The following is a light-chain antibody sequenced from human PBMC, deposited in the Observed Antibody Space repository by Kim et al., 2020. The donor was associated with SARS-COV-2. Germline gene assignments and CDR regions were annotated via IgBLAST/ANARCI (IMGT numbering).Light chain of an antibody. J-gene: IGLJ2*01. CDR3: SSYSCARTSAI. V-gene: IGLV2-14*01. Sequence: WIPISITGTRSNIDGDGYVSFYPHHPGTAPEPMLLIFTVRTSAVSIRFCVSKSSNTTSLSLSGLQPEDEADYDCSSYSCARTSAIFGGGTQLTVL. CDR2: IFT. CDR1: RSNIDGDGY.